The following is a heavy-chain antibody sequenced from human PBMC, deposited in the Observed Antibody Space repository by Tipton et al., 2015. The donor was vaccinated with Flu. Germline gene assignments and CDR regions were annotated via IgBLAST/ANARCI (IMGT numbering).Heavy chain of an antibody. CDR1: GVIFSSFE. J-gene: IGHJ1*01. CDR3: ATEAPYYDTSGVFQH. Sequence: SLRLSCAASGVIFSSFEMNWVRQAPGKGLDWVSYISSSGTTISYADSVKGRFTISRDNAKNSLYLQMNSLRAEDTAVYFCATEAPYYDTSGVFQHWGQGTLVTVSS. V-gene: IGHV3-48*03. CDR2: ISSSGTTI. D-gene: IGHD3-22*01.